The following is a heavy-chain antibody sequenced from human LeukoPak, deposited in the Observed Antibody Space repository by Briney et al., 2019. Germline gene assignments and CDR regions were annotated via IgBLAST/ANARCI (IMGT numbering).Heavy chain of an antibody. CDR2: ISSSSSYI. CDR1: TFTFSSYS. D-gene: IGHD2-2*01. CDR3: ARAKDEEYQLPFDY. J-gene: IGHJ4*02. Sequence: GGSLRLSCAASTFTFSSYSMNWVRQAPGKGLEWVSSISSSSSYIYYADSVKGRFTIPRDNAKNSLYLQMNSLRAEDTAVYYCARAKDEEYQLPFDYWGQGTLVTVSS. V-gene: IGHV3-21*01.